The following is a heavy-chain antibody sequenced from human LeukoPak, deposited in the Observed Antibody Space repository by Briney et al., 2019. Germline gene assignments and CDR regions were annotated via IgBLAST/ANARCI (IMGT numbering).Heavy chain of an antibody. CDR1: GFTVTNNY. J-gene: IGHJ4*02. CDR3: ARDVMGDY. CDR2: IYSGGDT. Sequence: PGGSLRLSCAASGFTVTNNYMSWVRQAPGKGLEWVSVIYSGGDTYYADSVKGRFTISRHNSKNTLYLQMNSLRAEDTAMYYCARDVMGDYWGQGTLVTVSS. D-gene: IGHD3-16*01. V-gene: IGHV3-53*04.